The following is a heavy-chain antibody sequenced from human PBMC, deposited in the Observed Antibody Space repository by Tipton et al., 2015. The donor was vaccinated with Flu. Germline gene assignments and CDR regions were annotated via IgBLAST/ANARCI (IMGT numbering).Heavy chain of an antibody. J-gene: IGHJ4*02. Sequence: SLRLSCAASGFSVSNKYMTWVRQPPGKGLEWVSVLYSGGNSYYADSVKGRFTISRDSSENTLYLEMNSLTPEDTAVYYCARERFYDINGYPYFDYWGQGTLVTVPS. D-gene: IGHD3-22*01. CDR2: LYSGGNS. CDR1: GFSVSNKY. CDR3: ARERFYDINGYPYFDY. V-gene: IGHV3-66*02.